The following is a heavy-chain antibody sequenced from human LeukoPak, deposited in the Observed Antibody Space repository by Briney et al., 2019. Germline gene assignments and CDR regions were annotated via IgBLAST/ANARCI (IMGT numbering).Heavy chain of an antibody. D-gene: IGHD3-22*01. Sequence: GGSLRLSCAASGFTFSSYGMHWVRQAPGKGLEWVAVIWYDGSNKYYADSVKGRFTISRDNSKNTLYLQMNSLRAGDTAVYYCAREYYYDSSGYYYYYGMDVWGQGTTVTVSS. CDR1: GFTFSSYG. CDR3: AREYYYDSSGYYYYYGMDV. V-gene: IGHV3-33*01. J-gene: IGHJ6*02. CDR2: IWYDGSNK.